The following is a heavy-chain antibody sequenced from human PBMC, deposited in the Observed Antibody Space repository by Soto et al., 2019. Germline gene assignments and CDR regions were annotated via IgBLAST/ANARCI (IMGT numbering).Heavy chain of an antibody. Sequence: SVPVSCKASGGSLSTNPISWVRQAPGQGFEWMGGTGSGTGPGNNAQKFQGRLTVTEDKPASRVYMELTNLSSEDTTVYYCARRDSGGFFRFFDSWGQGTMVTVSS. J-gene: IGHJ4*02. D-gene: IGHD2-15*01. CDR3: ARRDSGGFFRFFDS. CDR2: TGSGTGPG. CDR1: GGSLSTNP. V-gene: IGHV1-69*06.